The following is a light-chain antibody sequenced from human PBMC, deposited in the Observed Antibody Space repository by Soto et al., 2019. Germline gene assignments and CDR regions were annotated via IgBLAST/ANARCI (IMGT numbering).Light chain of an antibody. CDR1: QSLLHSNGYNY. J-gene: IGKJ1*01. Sequence: DIVMTQSPLSLPVTPGEPASISCRSSQSLLHSNGYNYLDWYLQKPGQSPQLLIYLGSNRASGVPDRFSGSGSGTDFTLKISRVEAEDVGVYYCIQALQTSWTVGQGTKVEIK. V-gene: IGKV2-28*01. CDR2: LGS. CDR3: IQALQTSWT.